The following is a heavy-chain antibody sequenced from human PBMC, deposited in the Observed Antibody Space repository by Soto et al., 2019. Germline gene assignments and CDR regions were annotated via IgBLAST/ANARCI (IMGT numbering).Heavy chain of an antibody. Sequence: EVQLVESGGGLVKRGGSLRLSCAAAGFSFSSYSMNWVRQAPGKGLEWVSSVSSSSTYIYYVDSVKGRFTISRDNAKNSLYLQMNSLRAEDTDVYYCARDWDVAVVPAATNYPPYYGLDVWGQGTTVTVSS. CDR1: GFSFSSYS. D-gene: IGHD2-2*01. V-gene: IGHV3-21*01. CDR3: ARDWDVAVVPAATNYPPYYGLDV. J-gene: IGHJ6*02. CDR2: VSSSSTYI.